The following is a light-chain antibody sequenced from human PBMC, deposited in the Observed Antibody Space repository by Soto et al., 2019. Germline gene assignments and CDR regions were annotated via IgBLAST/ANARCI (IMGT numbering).Light chain of an antibody. Sequence: EIVLTQSPGTLSSSPGETATVSCRASQSVSSSYLAWYQQKPGQAPRLLIYGASSRATGIPDRFSGSGSGTDFTLTISRLEPEDFAVYYCQQYGSSPWTFGQGTKVDI. J-gene: IGKJ1*01. CDR1: QSVSSSY. V-gene: IGKV3-20*01. CDR3: QQYGSSPWT. CDR2: GAS.